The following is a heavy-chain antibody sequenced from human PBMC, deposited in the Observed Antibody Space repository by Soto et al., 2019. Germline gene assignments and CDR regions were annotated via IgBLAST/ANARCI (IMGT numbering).Heavy chain of an antibody. CDR3: ARAVSYYDSSGYYYTYGMDV. CDR2: IIPIFGTA. Sequence: QVQLVQSGAEVKKPGSSVKVSCKASGGTFSSYAISWVRQAPGQGLEWMGGIIPIFGTANYAQKFQGRVKITADESMSTAYMELSSLRSEDTAVYYCARAVSYYDSSGYYYTYGMDVWGQGTTVTVSS. V-gene: IGHV1-69*01. J-gene: IGHJ6*02. D-gene: IGHD3-22*01. CDR1: GGTFSSYA.